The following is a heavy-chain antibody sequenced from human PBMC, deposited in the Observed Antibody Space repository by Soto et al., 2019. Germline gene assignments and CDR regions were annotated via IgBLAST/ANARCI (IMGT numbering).Heavy chain of an antibody. J-gene: IGHJ4*02. Sequence: QVQLVQSGAEVMQPGSSVKVSCKPSGGTLTNFINYPINWVRQSPGQGLEWMGGIVPNIGTVNYAQKFQGRVTMTADKSTGTVYMELSSLRSDDSALYYWARRNTAGFLRYFDNWGQGTLVTVSS. CDR3: ARRNTAGFLRYFDN. D-gene: IGHD6-19*01. CDR1: GGTLTNFINYP. CDR2: IVPNIGTV. V-gene: IGHV1-69*06.